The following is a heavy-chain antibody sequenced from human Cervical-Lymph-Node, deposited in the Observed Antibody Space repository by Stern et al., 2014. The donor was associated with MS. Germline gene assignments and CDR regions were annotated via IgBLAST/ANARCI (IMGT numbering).Heavy chain of an antibody. Sequence: VQLVESGGGLVKPGESLRLCCAASGFTFSDYWMTWVRLAPGKGLEWVSYISGSSRYTNYADSVEGRFTISRDNANNSLCLQMNSLRTEDTAVYYCAREGDSSGFYDYWGQGALVTVSS. V-gene: IGHV3-11*06. CDR3: AREGDSSGFYDY. D-gene: IGHD3-22*01. CDR1: GFTFSDYW. J-gene: IGHJ4*02. CDR2: ISGSSRYT.